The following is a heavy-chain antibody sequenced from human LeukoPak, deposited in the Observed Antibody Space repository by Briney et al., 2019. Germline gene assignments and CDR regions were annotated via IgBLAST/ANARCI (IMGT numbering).Heavy chain of an antibody. CDR2: IYYSGST. J-gene: IGHJ4*02. V-gene: IGHV4-59*01. D-gene: IGHD5-24*01. Sequence: SETLSLTCTVSGGSISSYYWSWIRQPPGKGLEWIGYIYYSGSTHYNPSLKSRVTISVDTSKNQFSLKLSSVTAADTAVYYCARVWEEGYNYPSRHYFDYWGQGTLVTVSS. CDR1: GGSISSYY. CDR3: ARVWEEGYNYPSRHYFDY.